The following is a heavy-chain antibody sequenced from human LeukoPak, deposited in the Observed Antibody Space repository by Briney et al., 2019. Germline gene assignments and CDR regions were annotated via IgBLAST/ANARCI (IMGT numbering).Heavy chain of an antibody. Sequence: GGSLRLSCAASGFTFSSYWMHWVRQAPGKGLVWVSRINSDGSSTNYADSVKGRFTISRDNAKNTLYLQMNSLRAEDTAVYYCARLYGTYPGWFDPWGQGTLVTVSS. D-gene: IGHD4-17*01. CDR1: GFTFSSYW. J-gene: IGHJ5*02. CDR2: INSDGSST. V-gene: IGHV3-74*01. CDR3: ARLYGTYPGWFDP.